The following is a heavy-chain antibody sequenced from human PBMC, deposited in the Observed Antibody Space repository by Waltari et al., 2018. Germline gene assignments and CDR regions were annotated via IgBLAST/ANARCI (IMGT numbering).Heavy chain of an antibody. CDR3: ARVATKTYSSPVPGRPYYYGMDV. CDR2: MRSDGSSV. D-gene: IGHD3-22*01. CDR1: GFTFSRYW. Sequence: EEQLVESGGGLAHPGESLRLSCAASGFTFSRYWMDWVRQAPGKGLVWVSRMRSDGSSVTYADSVKGRFTISRDNAKNTLYVQMNRLRAEDTAVYYCARVATKTYSSPVPGRPYYYGMDVWGQGTTVTVSS. V-gene: IGHV3-74*01. J-gene: IGHJ6*02.